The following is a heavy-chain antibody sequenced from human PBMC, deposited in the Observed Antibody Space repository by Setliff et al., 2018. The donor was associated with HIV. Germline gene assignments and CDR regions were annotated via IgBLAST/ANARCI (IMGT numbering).Heavy chain of an antibody. CDR2: IYPIDSDT. CDR1: GYSFTNYW. Sequence: KISCKGSGYSFTNYWVGWVRQMPGRGLEWMGIIYPIDSDTKYSPSFWGRVTISVDKSTNTAYLHWNSLRPADTAMYYCGRSGKSGELYAYWGQGTQVTVS. D-gene: IGHD3-10*01. V-gene: IGHV5-51*01. CDR3: GRSGKSGELYAY. J-gene: IGHJ4*02.